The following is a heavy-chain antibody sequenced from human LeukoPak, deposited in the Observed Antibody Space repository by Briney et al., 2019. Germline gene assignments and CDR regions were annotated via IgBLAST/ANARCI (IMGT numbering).Heavy chain of an antibody. D-gene: IGHD2-15*01. J-gene: IGHJ5*02. V-gene: IGHV3-7*05. CDR2: IKQDGGEK. Sequence: GGSLRLSCAASGFTFTNYWMTWVRQAPGKGLEWVANIKQDGGEKYYVDSVKGRFTISRDNAKNSLYLQMNSLRAEDTAEYYCARDARSDCSGDNCYSWFDPWGQGTQVTVSS. CDR3: ARDARSDCSGDNCYSWFDP. CDR1: GFTFTNYW.